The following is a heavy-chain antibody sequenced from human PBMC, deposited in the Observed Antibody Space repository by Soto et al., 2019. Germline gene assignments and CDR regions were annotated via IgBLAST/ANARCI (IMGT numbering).Heavy chain of an antibody. Sequence: ASVKVSCKASGYTFTSYAMHWVRQAPGQRLEWMGWINAGNGNTKYSQKFQGRVTITRDTSASTAYMELSSLRSEDTAVYYCARPTYHTIFGVVTEFSYGMDVWGQGTTVTVSS. D-gene: IGHD3-3*01. CDR1: GYTFTSYA. J-gene: IGHJ6*02. V-gene: IGHV1-3*01. CDR3: ARPTYHTIFGVVTEFSYGMDV. CDR2: INAGNGNT.